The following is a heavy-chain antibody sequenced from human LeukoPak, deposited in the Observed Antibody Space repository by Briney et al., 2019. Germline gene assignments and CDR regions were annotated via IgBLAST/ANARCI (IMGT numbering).Heavy chain of an antibody. Sequence: PGGSLRLSCAASGFTFSAYWMNWVRQAPGKGLEYLANIKQDGSQKYYVDSVKGRFTISRDNSKNTLFLQMNSLRAEDTAVYYCAKDATRVRTWVQKTATYMDVWGKGITVTISS. CDR2: IKQDGSQK. V-gene: IGHV3-7*01. J-gene: IGHJ6*03. CDR3: AKDATRVRTWVQKTATYMDV. CDR1: GFTFSAYW. D-gene: IGHD5-18*01.